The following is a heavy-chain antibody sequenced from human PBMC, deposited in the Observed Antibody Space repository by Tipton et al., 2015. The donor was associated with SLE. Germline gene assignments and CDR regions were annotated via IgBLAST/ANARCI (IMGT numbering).Heavy chain of an antibody. CDR3: ASPSGSGNYYPLEY. CDR1: GYTFTSYH. V-gene: IGHV1-46*01. J-gene: IGHJ4*02. D-gene: IGHD3-10*01. CDR2: INPNGGNT. Sequence: QLVQSGAEVKKPGASVKVSCKASGYTFTSYHLQWVRQAPGQGLEWMGLINPNGGNTNYAQTFQGRVTMTRDTSTNTVYMELSSLRSEDTAVYYCASPSGSGNYYPLEYWGQGTLVTVSS.